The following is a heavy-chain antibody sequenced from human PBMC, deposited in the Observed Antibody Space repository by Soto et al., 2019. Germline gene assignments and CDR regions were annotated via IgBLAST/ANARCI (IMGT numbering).Heavy chain of an antibody. CDR1: GFTFSSYA. CDR2: ISGSGGST. D-gene: IGHD3-10*01. J-gene: IGHJ3*02. CDR3: AKAIRITMVRGVIPLAFDI. V-gene: IGHV3-23*01. Sequence: GGSLRLSCAASGFTFSSYAMSWVRQAPGKGLEWVSAISGSGGSTYYADSVKGRFTISRDNSKNTLYLQMNSLRAEDTAVYYCAKAIRITMVRGVIPLAFDIWGQGTMVTVSS.